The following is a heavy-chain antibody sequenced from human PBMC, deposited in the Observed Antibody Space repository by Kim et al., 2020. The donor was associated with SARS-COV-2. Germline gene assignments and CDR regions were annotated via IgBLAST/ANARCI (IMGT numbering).Heavy chain of an antibody. J-gene: IGHJ6*02. CDR3: AREWPVYDFWSGYYTPPHYGMDV. V-gene: IGHV4-34*01. CDR1: GGSFSGYY. Sequence: SETLSLTCAVYGGSFSGYYWSWIRQPPGKGLEWIGEINHSGSTNYNPSLKSRVTISVDTSKNQFSLKLSSVTAADTAVYYCAREWPVYDFWSGYYTPPHYGMDVWGQGTTVTVSS. D-gene: IGHD3-3*01. CDR2: INHSGST.